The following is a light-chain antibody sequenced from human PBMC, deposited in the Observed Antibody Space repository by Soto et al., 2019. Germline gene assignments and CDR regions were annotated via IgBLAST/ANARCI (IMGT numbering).Light chain of an antibody. Sequence: QSALTQPASVSGSPGQSITIYCTGTSSDVGGYNYVSWYQQHPGKAPKLMIYEVSNRPSGVSNRFSGSKSGNTASLTISGLQAADEADYCCSSYTSSSLVFGGGTKLTVL. CDR2: EVS. V-gene: IGLV2-14*01. J-gene: IGLJ2*01. CDR3: SSYTSSSLV. CDR1: SSDVGGYNY.